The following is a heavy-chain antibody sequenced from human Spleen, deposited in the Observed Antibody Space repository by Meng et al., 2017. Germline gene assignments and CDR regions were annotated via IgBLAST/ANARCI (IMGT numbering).Heavy chain of an antibody. D-gene: IGHD5-18*01. CDR1: GGSISSSSYY. CDR3: ARHHWTDMVPFDY. V-gene: IGHV4-39*07. J-gene: IGHJ4*02. Sequence: GSLRLSCTVSGGSISSSSYYWGWIRQPPGKGLEWIGSFYYSGSTYFNPSLKSRVTISVDTSKNQFSLKLSSVTAADTAVYYCARHHWTDMVPFDYWGQGTLVTVSS. CDR2: FYYSGST.